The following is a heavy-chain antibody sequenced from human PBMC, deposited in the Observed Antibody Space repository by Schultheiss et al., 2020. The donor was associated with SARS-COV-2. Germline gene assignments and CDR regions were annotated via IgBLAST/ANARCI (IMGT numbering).Heavy chain of an antibody. CDR1: GFTFSSYS. Sequence: GGSLRLSCAASGFTFSSYSMNWVRQAPGKGLEWVSYISSSSSTIYYADSVKGRFTISRDNAKNSLYLQMNSLRAEDTAVYYCAEGGYYDNSAILSGHYWGQGTLVTVSS. J-gene: IGHJ4*02. D-gene: IGHD3-22*01. CDR2: ISSSSSTI. V-gene: IGHV3-48*04. CDR3: AEGGYYDNSAILSGHY.